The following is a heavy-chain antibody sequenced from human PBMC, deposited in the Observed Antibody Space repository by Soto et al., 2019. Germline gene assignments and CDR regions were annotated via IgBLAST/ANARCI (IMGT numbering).Heavy chain of an antibody. Sequence: GVSLRLSCAASGFTFSAYALHWVRQSPGKGLERVSVISYDGSNRYYADSVKGRFTISRDNSKNTLYLRVNSLRAEDTAVYYCDRDRQSYDSSGYFDYWGQGTLVTVSS. V-gene: IGHV3-30-3*01. J-gene: IGHJ4*02. CDR2: ISYDGSNR. CDR3: DRDRQSYDSSGYFDY. D-gene: IGHD3-22*01. CDR1: GFTFSAYA.